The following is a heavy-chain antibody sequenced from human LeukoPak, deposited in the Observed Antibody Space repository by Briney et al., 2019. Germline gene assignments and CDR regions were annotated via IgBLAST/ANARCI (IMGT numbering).Heavy chain of an antibody. CDR1: GFTFSTYT. J-gene: IGHJ4*02. D-gene: IGHD6-19*01. V-gene: IGHV3-48*04. CDR3: ARDGGSAVAGAFDY. Sequence: TGGSLRLSCAASGFTFSTYTMNWVRQAPGKGLEWVSYINSRGNIMYYADSVKGRFTISRDDAKNSLYLQMNSLRVEDTAVYYCARDGGSAVAGAFDYWSQGTLVTVSS. CDR2: INSRGNIM.